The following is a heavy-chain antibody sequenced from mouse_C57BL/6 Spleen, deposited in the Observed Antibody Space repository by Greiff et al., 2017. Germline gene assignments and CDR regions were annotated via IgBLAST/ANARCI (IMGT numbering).Heavy chain of an antibody. D-gene: IGHD1-1*01. CDR1: GFTFSSYA. CDR2: ISDGGSYT. CDR3: AREGRLRAIFDV. J-gene: IGHJ1*03. Sequence: EVQLVESGGGLVKPGGSLKLSCAASGFTFSSYAMSWVRQTPEKRLEWVATISDGGSYTYYPDNVKGRFTISRDNAKNNLYLQMSHLKSEDTAMYYCAREGRLRAIFDVWGTGTTVTVSS. V-gene: IGHV5-4*01.